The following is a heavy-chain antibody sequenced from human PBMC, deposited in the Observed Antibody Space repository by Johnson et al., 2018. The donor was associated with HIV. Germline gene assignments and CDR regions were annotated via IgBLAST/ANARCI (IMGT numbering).Heavy chain of an antibody. CDR1: GLSFSNFG. CDR3: ARDLAYNSRWTGAFDI. D-gene: IGHD6-13*01. V-gene: IGHV3-30*03. J-gene: IGHJ3*02. CDR2: IGYDGSDK. Sequence: QVQLVESGGGVVQPGKSLRLSCVASGLSFSNFGIHWVRQAPGKGPEWVAVIGYDGSDKYYADSVKGRVTISRDNPKNTVYLHMNNLRAEETAVYYCARDLAYNSRWTGAFDIWGQGTMVTVSS.